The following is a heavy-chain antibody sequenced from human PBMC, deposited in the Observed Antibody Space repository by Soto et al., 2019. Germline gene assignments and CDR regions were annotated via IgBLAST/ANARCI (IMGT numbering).Heavy chain of an antibody. J-gene: IGHJ5*02. CDR3: ARVPGP. CDR1: WGSLRRGGFS. CDR2: IYHSGST. V-gene: IGHV4-30-2*01. Sequence: PSLPPAVPWGSLRRGGFSWSWIRQPPGKGLEWIGYIYHSGSTYYTPSLKSRVTISVDRSKNQFSLKLSSVTAADTAVYYCARVPGPWGQGTLVTVSS.